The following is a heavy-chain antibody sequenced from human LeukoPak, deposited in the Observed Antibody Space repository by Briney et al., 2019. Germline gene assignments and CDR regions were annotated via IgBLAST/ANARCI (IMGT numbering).Heavy chain of an antibody. Sequence: GGSLRLSCAASGFTFSSYGMHWVRQAPGKGLEWVAVIWYDGSNKYYADSVKGRFTISRDNSKNTLYLQMNSLRAEDTAVYYCAREPQVYYYDSSSYLDYWGQGTLVTVSS. V-gene: IGHV3-33*01. CDR3: AREPQVYYYDSSSYLDY. CDR2: IWYDGSNK. J-gene: IGHJ4*02. CDR1: GFTFSSYG. D-gene: IGHD3-22*01.